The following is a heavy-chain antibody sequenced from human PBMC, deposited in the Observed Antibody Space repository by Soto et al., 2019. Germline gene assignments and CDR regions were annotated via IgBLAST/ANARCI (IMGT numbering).Heavy chain of an antibody. D-gene: IGHD6-6*01. V-gene: IGHV4-31*03. CDR2: IYYSGST. Sequence: PSETLSLTCTVSGGSISSGGYYWSWIRQHPGKGLEWIGYIYYSGSTYYNPSLKSRVTRSVDTSKNQFSLKLSSVTAADTAVYYCARALAARAYYFDYWGQGTLVTVSS. CDR3: ARALAARAYYFDY. CDR1: GGSISSGGYY. J-gene: IGHJ4*02.